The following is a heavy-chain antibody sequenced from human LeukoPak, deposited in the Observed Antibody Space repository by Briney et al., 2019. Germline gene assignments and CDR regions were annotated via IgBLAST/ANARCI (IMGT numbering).Heavy chain of an antibody. CDR3: ARDFYQTHALDV. J-gene: IGHJ3*01. Sequence: SGTLSLTCAVSGASISSTNWWSLVRQPPGKGLEWIGEIYHTGSTKYNPSLESRVTISVDKSNNQFSVRLSSVTAADTAVYYCARDFYQTHALDVWGQGTLVTVSS. CDR2: IYHTGST. V-gene: IGHV4-4*02. D-gene: IGHD3-16*02. CDR1: GASISSTNW.